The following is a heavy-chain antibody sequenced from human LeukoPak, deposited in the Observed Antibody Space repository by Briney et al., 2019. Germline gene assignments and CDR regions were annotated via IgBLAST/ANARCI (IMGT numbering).Heavy chain of an antibody. V-gene: IGHV1-46*01. CDR1: GYTFTSYY. D-gene: IGHD6-13*01. Sequence: ASVKVSCKASGYTFTSYYVHWVRQAPGQGLEWMGIINPSGGSTSYAQKFQGRVTMIRDTSTSTVYMELSSLRSEDTAVYYCARSIAAAAGWFDPWGQGTLVTVSS. J-gene: IGHJ5*02. CDR2: INPSGGST. CDR3: ARSIAAAAGWFDP.